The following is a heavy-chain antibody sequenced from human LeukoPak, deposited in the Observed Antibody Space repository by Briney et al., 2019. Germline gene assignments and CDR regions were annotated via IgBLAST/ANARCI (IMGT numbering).Heavy chain of an antibody. D-gene: IGHD4-17*01. J-gene: IGHJ4*02. CDR3: ARGNYGDYQFDY. CDR2: ISAYNGNT. CDR1: GYPFTGYY. V-gene: IGHV1-18*04. Sequence: ASVKVSCKASGYPFTGYYMHWVRQAPGQGLEWMGWISAYNGNTNYAQKLQGRVTMTTDTSTSTAYMELRSLRSDDTAVYYCARGNYGDYQFDYWGQGTLVTVSS.